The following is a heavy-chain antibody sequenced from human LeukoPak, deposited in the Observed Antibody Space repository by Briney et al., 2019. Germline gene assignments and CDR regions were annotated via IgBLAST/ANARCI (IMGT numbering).Heavy chain of an antibody. CDR1: GFTFDDYG. CDR3: ARALGATAKYNWFDP. CDR2: INWNGGST. V-gene: IGHV3-20*04. D-gene: IGHD1-26*01. J-gene: IGHJ5*02. Sequence: GGSLRLSCAASGFTFDDYGMSWVRQAPGQGLEWVSGINWNGGSTGYADSVKGRFTISRDNAKNSLYLQMNSLRAEDTALYYCARALGATAKYNWFDPWGQGTLVTVSS.